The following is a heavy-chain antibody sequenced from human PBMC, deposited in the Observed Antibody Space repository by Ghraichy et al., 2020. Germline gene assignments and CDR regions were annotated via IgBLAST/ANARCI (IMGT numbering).Heavy chain of an antibody. CDR3: ASSLYDSSGYYSSFDY. D-gene: IGHD3-22*01. V-gene: IGHV4-30-2*01. CDR1: GGSISTGGYS. Sequence: SETLSLTCAVSGGSISTGGYSWSWIRQPPGKGLEWIGYIYHSGSTYYNPPLKSRVTISVDRSKNQFSLKLSSVTAADTAVYYCASSLYDSSGYYSSFDYWGQGTLVTVSS. CDR2: IYHSGST. J-gene: IGHJ4*02.